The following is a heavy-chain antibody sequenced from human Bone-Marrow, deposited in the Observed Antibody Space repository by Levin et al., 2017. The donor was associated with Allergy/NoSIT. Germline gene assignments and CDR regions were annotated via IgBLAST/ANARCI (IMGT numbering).Heavy chain of an antibody. J-gene: IGHJ4*02. D-gene: IGHD1-7*01. V-gene: IGHV1-18*01. CDR3: ARAGELRLDY. CDR2: ISAYTDNT. Sequence: ASVKVSCKASGYTFSNYIITWVRQAPGQGLEWMGWISAYTDNTNYAPKFQGRVTMTTDTSTSTALMELRNLKSDDTAVYYCARAGELRLDYWGQGTLVTVSS. CDR1: GYTFSNYI.